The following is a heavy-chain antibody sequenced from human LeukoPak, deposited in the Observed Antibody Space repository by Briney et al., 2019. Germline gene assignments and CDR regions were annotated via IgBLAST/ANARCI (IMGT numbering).Heavy chain of an antibody. D-gene: IGHD6-13*01. CDR2: INHSGST. Sequence: SETLSLTCAVYGGSFSGSYWRWICEPPGKGLEWVGEINHSGSTNYNPSLKSRVTISVDTSKNQFSLKLSSVTAADTAVYYCAREYSSSWYVGTPFDYWGQGTLVTVSS. J-gene: IGHJ4*02. CDR3: AREYSSSWYVGTPFDY. CDR1: GGSFSGSY. V-gene: IGHV4-34*01.